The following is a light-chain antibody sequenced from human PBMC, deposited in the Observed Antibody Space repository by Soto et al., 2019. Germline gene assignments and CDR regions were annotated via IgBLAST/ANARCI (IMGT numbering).Light chain of an antibody. CDR1: QSISTE. CDR2: SAS. CDR3: LQGHHWPLT. J-gene: IGKJ2*01. V-gene: IGKV3-15*01. Sequence: EIVMTQSPATLSVSPGERATLSCRASQSISTELAWYQQKPGQPPRLPSYSASTRATGVPARCTGSGSGAEFTLTIRWLQFDEFAVYDCLQGHHWPLTCSQGTRLEI.